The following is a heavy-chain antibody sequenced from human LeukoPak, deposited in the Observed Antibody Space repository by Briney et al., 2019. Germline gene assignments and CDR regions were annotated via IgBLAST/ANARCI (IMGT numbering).Heavy chain of an antibody. J-gene: IGHJ6*03. CDR1: GYTFTSYG. V-gene: IGHV1-18*01. D-gene: IGHD2-2*02. CDR3: ARGRVVPAAIGYYYYYMDV. Sequence: ASVKVSCKASGYTFTSYGINWVRQAPGQGLEWMGWISAYNGNTYYAQNLQGRVTMTTDTSTSTAYMELRSLRSDDTAMYYCARGRVVPAAIGYYYYYMDVWGKGTTVTISS. CDR2: ISAYNGNT.